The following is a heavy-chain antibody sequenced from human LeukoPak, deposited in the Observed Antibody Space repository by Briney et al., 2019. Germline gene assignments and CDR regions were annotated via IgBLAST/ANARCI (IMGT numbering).Heavy chain of an antibody. Sequence: GSLRLSCAASRFTFSSYWMSWVRQAPGKGLEWVANIKQDGSEKYYVDSVRGRFTISRDNAKNSLYLQMNSLRAEDTAVYYCASDNHYGYDFWGQGTLVTVSS. J-gene: IGHJ4*02. CDR2: IKQDGSEK. V-gene: IGHV3-7*03. D-gene: IGHD3-10*01. CDR1: RFTFSSYW. CDR3: ASDNHYGYDF.